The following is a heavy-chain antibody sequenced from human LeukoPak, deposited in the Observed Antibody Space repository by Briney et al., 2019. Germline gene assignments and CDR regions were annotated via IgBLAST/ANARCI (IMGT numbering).Heavy chain of an antibody. CDR3: ARWVVPAALPPAMDY. CDR1: GFTFDDYG. J-gene: IGHJ4*02. D-gene: IGHD2-2*02. CDR2: INWNGGST. V-gene: IGHV3-20*04. Sequence: GGSLRLSCAASGFTFDDYGMSWVRQAPGKGLEWVSGINWNGGSTGYADSVKGRFTISRDNAKNSLYLQMNSLRAEDTALYYCARWVVPAALPPAMDYWGQGTLVTVSS.